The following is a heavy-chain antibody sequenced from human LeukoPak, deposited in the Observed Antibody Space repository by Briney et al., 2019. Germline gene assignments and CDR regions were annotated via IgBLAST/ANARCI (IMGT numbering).Heavy chain of an antibody. CDR3: AREVRRYCSSTSCYSFDI. D-gene: IGHD2-2*01. CDR1: GFTFSSYA. V-gene: IGHV3-23*01. CDR2: ISGSGGST. Sequence: GGSLRLSCAASGFTFSSYAMSWVRQAPGKGLEWVSTISGSGGSTYYADSVKGRFTISRDNSKNTLYLQMNSLRAEDTAVYYCAREVRRYCSSTSCYSFDIWGQGTMVTVSS. J-gene: IGHJ3*02.